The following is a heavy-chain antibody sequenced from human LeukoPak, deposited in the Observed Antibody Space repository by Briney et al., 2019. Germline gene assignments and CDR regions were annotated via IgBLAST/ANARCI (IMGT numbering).Heavy chain of an antibody. CDR1: GFTFSSYG. D-gene: IGHD3-9*01. CDR2: ISASGFST. Sequence: GGSLRLSCAASGFTFSSYGMSWVRQAPGKGLEWVSTISASGFSTYFADSVKGRFTISRDSSRNTLYLQMDSLRAEDTALYYCAKSTTSGTTGYWADWGQGTLVTVSS. CDR3: AKSTTSGTTGYWAD. J-gene: IGHJ4*02. V-gene: IGHV3-23*01.